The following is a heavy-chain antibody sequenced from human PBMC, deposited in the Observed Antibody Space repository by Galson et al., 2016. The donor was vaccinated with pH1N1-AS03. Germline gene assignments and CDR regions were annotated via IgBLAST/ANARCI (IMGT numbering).Heavy chain of an antibody. CDR3: ARPSMVYYVGGDGLDV. CDR2: ISWNGGGM. V-gene: IGHV3-9*01. Sequence: SLRLSCAASGFSFDDYAMYWVRQAPGKGLEWVSTISWNGGGMDYADSVKGRFTISRDNAMNSLYLHMNSLRAEDTAVYYCARPSMVYYVGGDGLDVWGQGTTVTVSS. J-gene: IGHJ6*02. D-gene: IGHD1-26*01. CDR1: GFSFDDYA.